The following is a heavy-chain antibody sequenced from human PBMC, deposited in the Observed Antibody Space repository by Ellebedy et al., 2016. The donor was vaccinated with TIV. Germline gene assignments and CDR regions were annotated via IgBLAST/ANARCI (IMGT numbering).Heavy chain of an antibody. D-gene: IGHD4-17*01. Sequence: GSLRLSCAVYGGSFSGYYWSWIRQPPGRGLEWIGYIYYTGSTNYNPSLKSRVTISVDTSKNQFSLKLSSVTAADTAVYYCARGYNDYGDRRYYYYGMDVWGQGTTVTVSS. CDR2: IYYTGST. CDR1: GGSFSGYY. V-gene: IGHV4-59*01. CDR3: ARGYNDYGDRRYYYYGMDV. J-gene: IGHJ6*02.